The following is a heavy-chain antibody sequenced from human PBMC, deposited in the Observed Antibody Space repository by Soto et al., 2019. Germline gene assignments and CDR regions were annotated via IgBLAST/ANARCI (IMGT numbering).Heavy chain of an antibody. CDR1: GFTFSSYA. Sequence: EVQLLESGGGLVQPGGSLRLSCAASGFTFSSYAMSWVRQAPGKGLEWVSAISGSGGSTYYADSVKGRFTISRDNSKNTLYLQMNSLRAEDTAVYYCAKFWIGWELPEYSFDYWGQGTLVTVSS. V-gene: IGHV3-23*01. CDR2: ISGSGGST. D-gene: IGHD1-26*01. CDR3: AKFWIGWELPEYSFDY. J-gene: IGHJ4*02.